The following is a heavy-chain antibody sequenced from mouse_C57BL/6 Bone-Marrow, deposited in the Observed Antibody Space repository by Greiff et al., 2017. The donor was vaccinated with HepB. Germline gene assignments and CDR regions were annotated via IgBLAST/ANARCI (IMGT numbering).Heavy chain of an antibody. CDR1: GFSLTSYG. CDR2: IWRGGST. Sequence: VQLQESGPGLVQPSQSLSITCTVSGFSLTSYGVHWVRQSPGKGLEWLGVIWRGGSTDYNAAFMSRLSITKDNSKSQVFFKMNSLQADDTAIYYCAKNYGSSYDAMDYWGQGTSVTVSS. V-gene: IGHV2-5*01. CDR3: AKNYGSSYDAMDY. J-gene: IGHJ4*01. D-gene: IGHD1-1*01.